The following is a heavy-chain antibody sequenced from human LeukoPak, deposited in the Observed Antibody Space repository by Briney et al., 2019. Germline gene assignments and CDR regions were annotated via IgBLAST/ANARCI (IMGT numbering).Heavy chain of an antibody. CDR3: ARAWGGYSYGYYYYYGMDV. V-gene: IGHV3-33*01. J-gene: IGHJ6*02. Sequence: GGSLRLSCAASGFTFSSYGMHWVRQAPGKGLEWVAVIWYDGSNKYYADSVKGRFTISRDNSKNTLYLQMNSLRAEDTAVYYCARAWGGYSYGYYYYYGMDVWGQGTTVTVSS. CDR1: GFTFSSYG. D-gene: IGHD5-18*01. CDR2: IWYDGSNK.